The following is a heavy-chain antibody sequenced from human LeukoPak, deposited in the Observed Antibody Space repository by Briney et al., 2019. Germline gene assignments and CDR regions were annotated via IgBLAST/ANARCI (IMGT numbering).Heavy chain of an antibody. CDR1: EFSFSNFA. D-gene: IGHD1-1*01. V-gene: IGHV3-30*04. Sequence: GGSLRLSCAASEFSFSNFAMYWVRQPPGKGLEWLAVISYDGSIRYYADSVKGRFTISRGNSNNTLHLQMNSLRPDDSALYYCAREDNPLWFDPWGQGTLVTVSS. CDR2: ISYDGSIR. J-gene: IGHJ5*02. CDR3: AREDNPLWFDP.